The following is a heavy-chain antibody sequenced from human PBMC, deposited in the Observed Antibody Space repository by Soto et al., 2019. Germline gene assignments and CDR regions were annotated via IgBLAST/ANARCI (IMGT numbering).Heavy chain of an antibody. CDR2: IYHSGST. V-gene: IGHV4-38-2*01. CDR1: GYSISSGYH. CDR3: ARVTYDSADY. Sequence: ASETLSLTCVVSGYSISSGYHWGWIRQPPGKGLEWIGNIYHSGSTYYNPSLKSRVTISVDTSKNQFSVKMTSVTAADTAVYYCARVTYDSADYWGQGVLVTVSS. J-gene: IGHJ4*02. D-gene: IGHD5-12*01.